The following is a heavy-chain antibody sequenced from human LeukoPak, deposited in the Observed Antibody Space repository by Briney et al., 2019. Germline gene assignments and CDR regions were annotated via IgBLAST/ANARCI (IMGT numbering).Heavy chain of an antibody. J-gene: IGHJ6*02. CDR3: ARDMQQSAGMDV. CDR2: IVVGSGNT. D-gene: IGHD6-13*01. CDR1: GFTFTSSA. V-gene: IGHV1-58*02. Sequence: SVKVSCKASGFTFTSSAMQWVRQARGQRLEWIGWIVVGSGNTNYAQKFQGRVTMTRDTSTSTVYMELSSLRSEDTAAYYCARDMQQSAGMDVWGQGTTVTVSS.